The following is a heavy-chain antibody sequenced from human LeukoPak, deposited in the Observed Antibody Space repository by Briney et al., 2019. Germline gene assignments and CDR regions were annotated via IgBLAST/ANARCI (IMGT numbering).Heavy chain of an antibody. Sequence: PGGSLRLSCAASGFTFSSYSMNWVRQAPGKGLEWVSSISSSSSYIYYADSVKGRFTISRDNAKNSLYLQMNSLRAEDTAVYCCARGRTPIAAAGTPYFDYWGQGTLVTVSS. V-gene: IGHV3-21*01. D-gene: IGHD6-13*01. CDR2: ISSSSSYI. J-gene: IGHJ4*02. CDR3: ARGRTPIAAAGTPYFDY. CDR1: GFTFSSYS.